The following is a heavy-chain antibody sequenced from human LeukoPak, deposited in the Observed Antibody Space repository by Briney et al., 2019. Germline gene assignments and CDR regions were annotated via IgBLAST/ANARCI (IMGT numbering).Heavy chain of an antibody. V-gene: IGHV3-30*03. Sequence: GGSLRLSCAASGFTFSSYSMNWVRQAPGKGLEWVAATSYDGSNKDYADSVKGRFTISRANSKNTLYLQMNSLKTEDTAVYYCTTDGSLRYFDHWGQGTLVTVSS. CDR3: TTDGSLRYFDH. J-gene: IGHJ4*02. CDR2: TSYDGSNK. D-gene: IGHD3-9*01. CDR1: GFTFSSYS.